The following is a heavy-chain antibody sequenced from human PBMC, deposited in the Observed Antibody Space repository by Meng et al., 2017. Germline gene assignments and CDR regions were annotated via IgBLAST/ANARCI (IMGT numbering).Heavy chain of an antibody. CDR1: GFTFGDYA. D-gene: IGHD5-12*01. J-gene: IGHJ5*02. V-gene: IGHV3-49*04. CDR3: NREGSIVAPP. CDR2: IRSKAYGETT. Sequence: SLMLSFPASGFTFGDYAMSWVRQAPGKGLEWVGFIRSKAYGETTEYAATVKGRFTISRDDSKSIAYLQMNSLQTEDTAVYYCNREGSIVAPPWGQGTLVTVSS.